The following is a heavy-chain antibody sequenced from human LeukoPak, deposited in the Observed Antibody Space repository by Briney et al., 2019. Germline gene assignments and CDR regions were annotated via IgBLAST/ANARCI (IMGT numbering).Heavy chain of an antibody. CDR3: GRDHVYGGADY. CDR2: ISGDGFTT. J-gene: IGHJ4*02. D-gene: IGHD4-23*01. Sequence: GGSLRLSCAASGFTFDRFAMHWVRQAPGKGLEWVSLISGDGFTTYYVDSVKGRFTMSRDNSKNSLYLQMKSLRTEDTALYYCGRDHVYGGADYWGQGTLVTVSS. V-gene: IGHV3-43*02. CDR1: GFTFDRFA.